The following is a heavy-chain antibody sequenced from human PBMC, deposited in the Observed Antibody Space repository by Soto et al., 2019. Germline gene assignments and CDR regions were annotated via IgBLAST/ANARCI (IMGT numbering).Heavy chain of an antibody. J-gene: IGHJ4*02. Sequence: QVQLVESGGGLVKTGGSLRLSCAASGFTFSDYYMSWLRQAPGKGLDCVSYISSSGSTIYYPESVKGLVTISRDNAKNSLYLQMNSLSAEDTALYYCAREPREYYFDYWGPATLVTVSA. CDR1: GFTFSDYY. CDR3: AREPREYYFDY. CDR2: ISSSGSTI. V-gene: IGHV3-11*01.